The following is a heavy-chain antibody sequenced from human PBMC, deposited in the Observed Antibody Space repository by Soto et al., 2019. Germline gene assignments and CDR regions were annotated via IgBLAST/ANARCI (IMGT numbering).Heavy chain of an antibody. CDR2: ISSSSSTI. D-gene: IGHD4-4*01. J-gene: IGHJ4*02. CDR1: GFTFSSYS. V-gene: IGHV3-48*01. CDR3: ARDYSNYHSYFDY. Sequence: HPGGSLRLSCAASGFTFSSYSMNWVRQAPGKGLEWVSYISSSSSTIYYADSVKGRFTISRDNAKNSLYLQMNSLRAEDTAVYYCARDYSNYHSYFDYWGQGTLVSVSS.